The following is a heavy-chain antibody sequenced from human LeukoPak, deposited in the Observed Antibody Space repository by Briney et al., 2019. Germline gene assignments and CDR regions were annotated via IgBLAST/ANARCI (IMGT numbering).Heavy chain of an antibody. D-gene: IGHD4-17*01. V-gene: IGHV3-48*03. CDR3: ARDRLGDYETYAFDI. Sequence: GGSLRLSCAASGFTFSSYEMNWVRQAPGKGLGWVSYISSSGSTIYYADSVKGRFTISRDNAKNSLYLQMNSLRAEDTAVYYCARDRLGDYETYAFDIWGQGTMVTVSS. J-gene: IGHJ3*02. CDR1: GFTFSSYE. CDR2: ISSSGSTI.